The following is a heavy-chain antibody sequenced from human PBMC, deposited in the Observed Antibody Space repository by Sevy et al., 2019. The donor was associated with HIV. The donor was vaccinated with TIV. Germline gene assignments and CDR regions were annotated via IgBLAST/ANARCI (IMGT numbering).Heavy chain of an antibody. J-gene: IGHJ6*02. CDR2: IYYNGTT. CDR1: GGTIVSSGHY. D-gene: IGHD5-12*01. Sequence: SETLSLTCSVSGGTIVSSGHYWGWIRQTPGKGLEWIGSIYYNGTTYYNPSLKSRLTISIDTSKNQFSLNLGSVTAADTGVYFCAREAGGYDYDYGLDVWGQGTTVTVSS. V-gene: IGHV4-39*02. CDR3: AREAGGYDYDYGLDV.